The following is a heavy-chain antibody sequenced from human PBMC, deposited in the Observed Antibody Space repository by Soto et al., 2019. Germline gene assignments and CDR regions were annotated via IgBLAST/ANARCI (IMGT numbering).Heavy chain of an antibody. V-gene: IGHV3-48*03. CDR3: ARRASR. J-gene: IGHJ3*01. D-gene: IGHD1-26*01. Sequence: PGGSLRLSCAVSGFTFSSSEMYWVRQAPGKGLEWISYIHPSGQPIFYADSVKGRFTISRDNANNSPFLQMNSLRAEDTAVYYCARRASRWGQGTMVTVSS. CDR1: GFTFSSSE. CDR2: IHPSGQPI.